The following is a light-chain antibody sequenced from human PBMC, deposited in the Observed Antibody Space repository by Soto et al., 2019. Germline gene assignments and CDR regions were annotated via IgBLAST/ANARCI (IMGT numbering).Light chain of an antibody. CDR1: QSVSNN. CDR2: GAS. J-gene: IGKJ4*01. V-gene: IGKV3-15*01. Sequence: EIVMTQSPDTLSVAPGERATLSCRASQSVSNNLAWYQQKPGQAPRLLIYGASTRATGIPARFSGSGSGTEFILTISSLQSEDFAVYYCQQYNTWSPLTFGGGTKLETK. CDR3: QQYNTWSPLT.